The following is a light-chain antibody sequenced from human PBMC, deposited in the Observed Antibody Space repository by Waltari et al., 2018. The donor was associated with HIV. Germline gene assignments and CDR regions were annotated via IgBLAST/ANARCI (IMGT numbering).Light chain of an antibody. CDR1: NIGSYQ. CDR3: QVWDSSTVL. CDR2: RDS. J-gene: IGLJ2*01. V-gene: IGLV3-9*01. Sequence: SSELTQPVSVSVALGQTARITCGGNNIGSYQVNWYKQRPGQAPFLVLYRDSNRASGIPDRFSGSNSRNTATLTIARAQVGDEGDFYCQVWDSSTVLFGGGTKLIVL.